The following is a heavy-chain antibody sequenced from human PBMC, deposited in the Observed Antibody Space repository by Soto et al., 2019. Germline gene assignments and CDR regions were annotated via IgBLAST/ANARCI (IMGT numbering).Heavy chain of an antibody. CDR1: GCSISSYY. Sequence: PSVTLSLTCTVSGCSISSYYWSWIRQPTGKGLEWIGYIYYSGSTNYNPSLKSRVAISVDTSKNQFSLKLSSVTAADTAVYYCARDLGYCSGGSCYNYFDYWGQGTLVTVSS. CDR2: IYYSGST. V-gene: IGHV4-59*01. CDR3: ARDLGYCSGGSCYNYFDY. J-gene: IGHJ4*02. D-gene: IGHD2-15*01.